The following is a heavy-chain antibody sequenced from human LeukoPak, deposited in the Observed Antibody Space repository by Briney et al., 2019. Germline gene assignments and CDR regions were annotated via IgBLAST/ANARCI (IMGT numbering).Heavy chain of an antibody. Sequence: KPSETLSLTCTVSGGSISSYYWSWIRQPPGKGLEWIGYIYYSGSTNYNPSLKSRVTISVDTSKNQFSLKLSSVTAADTAVYYCAGHFRLPINVLVPAAYDCWGQGNLVTVSS. V-gene: IGHV4-59*08. CDR1: GGSISSYY. CDR3: AGHFRLPINVLVPAAYDC. CDR2: IYYSGST. D-gene: IGHD2-2*01. J-gene: IGHJ4*02.